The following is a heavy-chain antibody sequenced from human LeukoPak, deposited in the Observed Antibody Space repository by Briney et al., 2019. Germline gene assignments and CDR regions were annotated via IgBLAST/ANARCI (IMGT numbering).Heavy chain of an antibody. D-gene: IGHD3-22*01. J-gene: IGHJ3*02. CDR3: AAYYYDSSGYGPDI. CDR1: GGSISSSSYY. V-gene: IGHV4-39*01. Sequence: SETLSLTCIVSGGSISSSSYYWGWIRQPPGKGLEWIGSIYYSGSTYYNPSLKSRVTISVDTSKNQFSLKLSSVTAADTAVYYRAAYYYDSSGYGPDIWGQGTMVTVSS. CDR2: IYYSGST.